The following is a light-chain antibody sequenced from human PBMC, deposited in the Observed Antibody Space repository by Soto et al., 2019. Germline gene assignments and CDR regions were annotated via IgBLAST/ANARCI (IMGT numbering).Light chain of an antibody. V-gene: IGKV2-28*01. CDR3: MQALQTRGT. CDR1: QSLLHSNGYNN. CDR2: LGS. J-gene: IGKJ1*01. Sequence: AMTPSTLSLPVTPGEPSSISCSSSQSLLHSNGYNNLDWCLQQQAQSPQLLIILGSNRASGGPDRFSGSRTGTDVTLKIIRVVEADVVVYYCMQALQTRGTFGQGTKVDIK.